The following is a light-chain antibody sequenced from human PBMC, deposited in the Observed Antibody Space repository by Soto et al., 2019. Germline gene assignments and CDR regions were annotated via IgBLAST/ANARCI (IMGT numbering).Light chain of an antibody. CDR2: DVS. CDR3: SSYTSSSYG. J-gene: IGLJ1*01. CDR1: SRDVGGDNY. Sequence: QSVLTQAASGSGSPGQSIPISCTGTSRDVGGDNYVSWYQQHPGKAPKLMIYDVSNRPSGVSNRLSGSKSSNTASLTISGLQAEDEADYYCSSYTSSSYGFGTGTNVTVL. V-gene: IGLV2-14*01.